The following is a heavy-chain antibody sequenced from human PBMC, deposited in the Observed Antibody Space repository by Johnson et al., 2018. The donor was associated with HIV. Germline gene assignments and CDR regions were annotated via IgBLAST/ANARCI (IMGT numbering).Heavy chain of an antibody. CDR1: GFTFRSYD. J-gene: IGHJ3*02. Sequence: VQLVESGGGLVQPGGSLRLSCAASGFTFRSYDMHWVRQVTGKGLEWVSALGTAGATKYPDSVKGRCTISRDNAKNSLYLQMNSLRAEDTAVYYCAREGGAAAPDAFDIWGQGTMVTVSS. CDR3: AREGGAAAPDAFDI. CDR2: LGTAGAT. D-gene: IGHD2-2*01. V-gene: IGHV3-13*01.